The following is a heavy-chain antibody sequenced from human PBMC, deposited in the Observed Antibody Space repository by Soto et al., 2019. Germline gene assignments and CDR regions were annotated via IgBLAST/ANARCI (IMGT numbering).Heavy chain of an antibody. D-gene: IGHD3-3*01. V-gene: IGHV5-51*01. CDR3: ARHSWSGYVRWRTPFDY. J-gene: IGHJ4*02. CDR1: GYSFTIYW. CDR2: IYPGDSDT. Sequence: GESLNISCKGSGYSFTIYWIGWVRQMPGKGLEWMGIIYPGDSDTRYSPSFQGQVTISADKSISTAYLQWSSLKASDTAMYYCARHSWSGYVRWRTPFDYWGQGTLVTVSS.